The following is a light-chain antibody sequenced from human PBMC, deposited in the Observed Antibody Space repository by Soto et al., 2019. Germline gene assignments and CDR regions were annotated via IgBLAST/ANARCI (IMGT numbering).Light chain of an antibody. CDR2: AAS. J-gene: IGKJ1*01. CDR1: QSISSTF. V-gene: IGKV3-20*01. CDR3: QQYTGSPRA. Sequence: EIVLTQSPGTLSLSPGESATLSCRASQSISSTFVAWYQQKPGQAPRLLIYAASSRETGIPARFSGSGSGTDYTLTISRLEPEDFALYYCQQYTGSPRASGQGTKVDI.